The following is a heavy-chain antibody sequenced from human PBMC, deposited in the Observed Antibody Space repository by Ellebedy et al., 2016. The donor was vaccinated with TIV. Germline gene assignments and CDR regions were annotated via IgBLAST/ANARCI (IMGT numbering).Heavy chain of an antibody. J-gene: IGHJ6*02. V-gene: IGHV3-7*03. CDR2: IKQDGSEK. CDR1: GFSFSIYS. D-gene: IGHD1-26*01. Sequence: GESLKISCVDSGFSFSIYSMSWVRQAPGKGLEWVANIKQDGSEKYYVDSVKGRFNISRDNAKNSPYLQMNSLRAEDTAVYYCARARGLLYEKWGGAGYGMDVWGQGTTVSVSS. CDR3: ARARGLLYEKWGGAGYGMDV.